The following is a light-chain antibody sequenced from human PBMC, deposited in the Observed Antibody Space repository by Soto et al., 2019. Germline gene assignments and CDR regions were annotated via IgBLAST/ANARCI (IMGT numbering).Light chain of an antibody. CDR1: SSDVGGYNY. V-gene: IGLV2-11*01. J-gene: IGLJ2*01. CDR2: DVS. Sequence: QSALTQPRSASGSPGQSVTISCTGTSSDVGGYNYVSWYQQHPGKAPKLMIFDVSKRPSGVPDRFAGSKSGNTASLTISGLQAEDEADYYCCSYVGWYSLIFGGGTKLTVL. CDR3: CSYVGWYSLI.